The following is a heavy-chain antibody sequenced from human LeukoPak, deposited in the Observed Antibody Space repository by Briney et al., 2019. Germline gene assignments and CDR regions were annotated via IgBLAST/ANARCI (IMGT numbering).Heavy chain of an antibody. D-gene: IGHD6-13*01. Sequence: GGSLRLSCAVSGLSVSTTNMGWVRQSPEKGLEWVSLIYSGSDTYYIDSVKGRFTVSRDNSKNMLYLQMNSLRAEDTAVYYCAKVFHGSNWSPFEYWGQGILVIVSA. CDR3: AKVFHGSNWSPFEY. J-gene: IGHJ4*02. V-gene: IGHV3-53*01. CDR2: IYSGSDT. CDR1: GLSVSTTN.